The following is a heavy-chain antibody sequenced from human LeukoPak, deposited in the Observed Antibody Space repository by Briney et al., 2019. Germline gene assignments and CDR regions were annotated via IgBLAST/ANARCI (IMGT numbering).Heavy chain of an antibody. CDR3: ARGRGYCSSTSCYHFDY. D-gene: IGHD2-2*01. V-gene: IGHV3-21*01. J-gene: IGHJ4*02. CDR2: ISSSSSYI. Sequence: PGGSLRLSCAASGFTFSSYSMNWVRQAPGKGLEWVSSISSSSSYIYYADSVKGRFTISRDNAKNSLYLQMNSLRAEDTAVYYCARGRGYCSSTSCYHFDYWGQGTPVTVSS. CDR1: GFTFSSYS.